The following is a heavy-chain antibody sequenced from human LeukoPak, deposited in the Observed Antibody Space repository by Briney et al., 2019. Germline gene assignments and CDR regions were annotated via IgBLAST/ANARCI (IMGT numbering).Heavy chain of an antibody. D-gene: IGHD3-10*01. V-gene: IGHV3-21*01. Sequence: PGGSLRLSCAASGFTFSSYSMNWVRQAPGKGLEWVSSISSSSSYIYYADSVKGRFTISRDNAKNSLYLQMNSLRAEDTAVYYCARVVLLGYYFDYWGQGTLVTVSS. CDR2: ISSSSSYI. CDR1: GFTFSSYS. CDR3: ARVVLLGYYFDY. J-gene: IGHJ4*02.